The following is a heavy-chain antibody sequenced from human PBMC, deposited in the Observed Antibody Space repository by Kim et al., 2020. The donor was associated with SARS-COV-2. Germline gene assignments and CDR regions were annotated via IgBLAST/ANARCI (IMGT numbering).Heavy chain of an antibody. CDR1: GFTFTSSA. CDR2: IVVGSGNT. V-gene: IGHV1-58*01. Sequence: SVKVSCKASGFTFTSSAVQWVRQARGQRLEWIGWIVVGSGNTNYAQKFQERVTITRDMSTSTAYMELSSLRSEDTAVYYCAAVRYYYDSSGYYWGPEYYFDYWGQGTLVTVSS. D-gene: IGHD3-22*01. CDR3: AAVRYYYDSSGYYWGPEYYFDY. J-gene: IGHJ4*02.